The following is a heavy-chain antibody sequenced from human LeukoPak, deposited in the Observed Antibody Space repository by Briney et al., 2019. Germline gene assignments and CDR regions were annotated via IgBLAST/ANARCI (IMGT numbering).Heavy chain of an antibody. CDR2: VKEDGSRQ. Sequence: GGSLRLSCAASGFTFSTYWMSWVRQTPGKGLEWVANVKEDGSRQYYVDSVKGRFTISRDNAKNSLYLQMNSLRVEDTAVYYCARDGGGYDSWGQGTLVTVSS. V-gene: IGHV3-7*01. D-gene: IGHD5-24*01. CDR1: GFTFSTYW. CDR3: ARDGGGYDS. J-gene: IGHJ5*01.